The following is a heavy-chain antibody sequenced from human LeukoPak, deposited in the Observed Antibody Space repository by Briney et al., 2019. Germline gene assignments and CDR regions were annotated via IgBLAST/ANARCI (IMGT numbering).Heavy chain of an antibody. CDR2: ISSSSSYI. Sequence: GGSLRLSCAASGFTFSSYSMNWVRQAPGKGLEWVSSISSSSSYIYYADSVKGRFTISRDDAKNSLYLQMNSLRAEDTAVYYCAKHTVEWAAFDYWGQGTLVTVSS. CDR3: AKHTVEWAAFDY. D-gene: IGHD3-3*01. J-gene: IGHJ4*02. V-gene: IGHV3-21*04. CDR1: GFTFSSYS.